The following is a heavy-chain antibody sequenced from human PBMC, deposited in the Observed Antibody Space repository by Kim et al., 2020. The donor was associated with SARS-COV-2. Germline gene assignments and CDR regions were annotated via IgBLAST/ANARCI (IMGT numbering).Heavy chain of an antibody. CDR2: INPNSGGT. CDR3: ARVVKYYYDSSGYYWYYFDY. Sequence: ASVKVSCKASGYTFTGYYMHWVRQAPGQGLEWMGWINPNSGGTNYAQKFQGRVTMTRDTSISTAYMELSRLRSDDTAVYYCARVVKYYYDSSGYYWYYFDYCGQGTLVSVSS. D-gene: IGHD3-22*01. V-gene: IGHV1-2*02. CDR1: GYTFTGYY. J-gene: IGHJ4*02.